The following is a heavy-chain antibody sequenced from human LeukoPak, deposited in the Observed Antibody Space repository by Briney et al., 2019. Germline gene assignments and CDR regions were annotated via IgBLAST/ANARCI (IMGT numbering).Heavy chain of an antibody. V-gene: IGHV3-7*01. J-gene: IGHJ4*02. CDR3: AKDPSSGWLGFDY. D-gene: IGHD6-19*01. CDR2: IKQDGSGK. CDR1: GFTFSSYW. Sequence: ASLRLSCAASGFTFSSYWMSWVRQAPGKGLEWVANIKQDGSGKYYADSVKGRFTISRDNSKNTLYLQMNSLRAEDTAVYYCAKDPSSGWLGFDYWGQGTLVTVSS.